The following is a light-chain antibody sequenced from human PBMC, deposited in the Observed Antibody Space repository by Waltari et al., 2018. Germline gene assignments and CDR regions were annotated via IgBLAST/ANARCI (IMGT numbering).Light chain of an antibody. CDR1: SSNIGSTT. Sequence: QSVLTQPPSASGTPGQRVTISCSGSSSNIGSTTVTWYPQLPGTAPKLLSYSNNHPPSGCPDRCSGSKSGTSASLSIRGLQSEDAADYYCAAWDDGLNGPVFGGGTKLTVL. V-gene: IGLV1-44*01. CDR3: AAWDDGLNGPV. J-gene: IGLJ3*02. CDR2: SNN.